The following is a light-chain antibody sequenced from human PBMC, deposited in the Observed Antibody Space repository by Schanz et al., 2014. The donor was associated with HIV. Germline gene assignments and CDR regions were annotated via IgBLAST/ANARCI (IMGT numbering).Light chain of an antibody. V-gene: IGLV1-47*01. Sequence: QSVLTQPPSASGTPGQSVTISCSGTRTNIGANYVFWYQQLPGAAPKLLIYRDNQRPSGVPARFSGSKSGTSATLGITGLQTGDEADYYCATWDATLREAVFGGGTKLTVL. CDR2: RDN. CDR1: RTNIGANY. CDR3: ATWDATLREAV. J-gene: IGLJ2*01.